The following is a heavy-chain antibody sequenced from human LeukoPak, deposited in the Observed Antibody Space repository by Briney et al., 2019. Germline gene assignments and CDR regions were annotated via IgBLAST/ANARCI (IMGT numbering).Heavy chain of an antibody. CDR3: ARDYSATIEWLRRPRPPHF. Sequence: ASAKVSCKASGYTFTGYYMHWVRQAPGQGLEWMGWINPNSGGPKYAQKFQGRVTLTRDTSISTAYMELSRLRSDDSAVYYCARDYSATIEWLRRPRPPHFWGQGTLVTVSS. J-gene: IGHJ4*02. CDR1: GYTFTGYY. CDR2: INPNSGGP. D-gene: IGHD5-12*01. V-gene: IGHV1-2*02.